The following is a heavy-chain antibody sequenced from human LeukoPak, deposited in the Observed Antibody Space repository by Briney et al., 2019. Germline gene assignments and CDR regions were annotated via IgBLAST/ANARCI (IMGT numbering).Heavy chain of an antibody. Sequence: GRSLRLSCAASGFTFSSYGMHWVRQAPGKGLEWVAVIWYDGSNKYYADSVKGRFTISRDTSKNTLYLQMSTVRAADTAVYYCARHGTMARGVIILGGWFDPWGQGTLVTVSS. J-gene: IGHJ5*02. CDR1: GFTFSSYG. CDR2: IWYDGSNK. CDR3: ARHGTMARGVIILGGWFDP. V-gene: IGHV3-33*01. D-gene: IGHD3-10*01.